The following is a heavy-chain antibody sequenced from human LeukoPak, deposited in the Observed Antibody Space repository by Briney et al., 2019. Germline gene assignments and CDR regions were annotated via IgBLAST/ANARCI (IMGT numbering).Heavy chain of an antibody. V-gene: IGHV3-30*02. J-gene: IGHJ4*02. CDR2: ISYDGSDK. CDR3: AKDQGGGHCSFDY. CDR1: EFAFSRNN. D-gene: IGHD2-21*02. Sequence: GGSLRLCCAASEFAFSRNNMHWVRQAPGKGLEWVSFISYDGSDKNYAESVKGRFTISRDNSKNTLFLQMNSLGAGDTALYYCAKDQGGGHCSFDYWGQGTLVTVSS.